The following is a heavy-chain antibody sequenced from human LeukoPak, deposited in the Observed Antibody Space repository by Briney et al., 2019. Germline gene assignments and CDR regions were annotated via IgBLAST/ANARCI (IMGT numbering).Heavy chain of an antibody. CDR1: GGTFSSYA. Sequence: SVKVSCKASGGTFSSYAISWVRQAPGQGLEWMGGIIPIFGTANYAQKFQGRVTITADESTSTAYMELSSLRSEDAAVYYCARDFGYGDYSYNFDYWGQGTLVTVSS. CDR3: ARDFGYGDYSYNFDY. J-gene: IGHJ4*02. V-gene: IGHV1-69*13. D-gene: IGHD4-17*01. CDR2: IIPIFGTA.